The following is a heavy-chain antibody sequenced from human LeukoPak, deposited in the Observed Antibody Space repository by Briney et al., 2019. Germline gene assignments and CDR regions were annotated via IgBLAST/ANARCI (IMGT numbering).Heavy chain of an antibody. Sequence: TGGSLRLSCAASGFTFSSYAMSWVRQAPGKGLEWVSAISGSGGSTYYADSVKGRFTISRDNSKNTLYLQMNSLRAEDTAVYYCAKDTHYYYDSSGYYRKHYFDYWGQGTLVTVSS. CDR2: ISGSGGST. V-gene: IGHV3-23*01. J-gene: IGHJ4*02. CDR3: AKDTHYYYDSSGYYRKHYFDY. D-gene: IGHD3-22*01. CDR1: GFTFSSYA.